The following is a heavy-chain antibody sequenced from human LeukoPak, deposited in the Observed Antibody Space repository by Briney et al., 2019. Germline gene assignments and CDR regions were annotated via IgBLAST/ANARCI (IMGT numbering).Heavy chain of an antibody. CDR3: ARVTTATPQDHLFDP. Sequence: SVKVSCKASGGTFSSYAISWVRQAPGQGLEWMGRIIPILGIANYAQKLQGRVTITADKSTSTAYMELSSLRSEDTAVYYCARVTTATPQDHLFDPWGQGTLVTVSS. J-gene: IGHJ5*02. CDR2: IIPILGIA. CDR1: GGTFSSYA. D-gene: IGHD1-26*01. V-gene: IGHV1-69*04.